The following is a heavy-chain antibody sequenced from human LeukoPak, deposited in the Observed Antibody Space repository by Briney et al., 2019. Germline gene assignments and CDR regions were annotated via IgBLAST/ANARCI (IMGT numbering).Heavy chain of an antibody. J-gene: IGHJ4*02. CDR2: MNPNSGNT. CDR1: GYTFTSYD. D-gene: IGHD3-10*01. V-gene: IGHV1-8*01. CDR3: ARALWFGELLPLDY. Sequence: GASVKVSCKASGYTFTSYDINWVRQATGQGLEWMGWMNPNSGNTGYAQKFQGRVTMTRNTSITTAYMDLSSLRSDDTAVYYCARALWFGELLPLDYWGQGTLDTVSS.